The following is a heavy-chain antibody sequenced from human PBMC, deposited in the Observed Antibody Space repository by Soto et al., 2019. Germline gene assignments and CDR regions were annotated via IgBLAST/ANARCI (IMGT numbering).Heavy chain of an antibody. CDR1: GFTFSSYA. V-gene: IGHV3-30-3*01. D-gene: IGHD1-1*01. J-gene: IGHJ6*02. CDR3: ARDRSGTPFYYGMDV. CDR2: ISYDGSNK. Sequence: GGSLRLSCAASGFTFSSYAMHWVRQAPGKGLEWVAVISYDGSNKYYADSVKGRFTISRDNSKNTLYLQMNSLRAEDTAVYYCARDRSGTPFYYGMDVWGQGTTVTVSS.